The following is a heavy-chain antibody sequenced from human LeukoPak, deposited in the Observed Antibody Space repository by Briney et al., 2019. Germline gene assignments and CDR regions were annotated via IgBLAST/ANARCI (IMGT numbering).Heavy chain of an antibody. CDR3: AVGPHHYFDS. CDR1: GGSIDSWY. CDR2: IYYSGST. Sequence: SETLSLTCTVSGGSIDSWYWSWIRQPPGKGLEWIGYIYYSGSTNYNPSLKSRVTISVDTSKNQFSLKLSSVTAADTAVYFCAVGPHHYFDSWGQGTLVTVSS. J-gene: IGHJ4*02. V-gene: IGHV4-59*08.